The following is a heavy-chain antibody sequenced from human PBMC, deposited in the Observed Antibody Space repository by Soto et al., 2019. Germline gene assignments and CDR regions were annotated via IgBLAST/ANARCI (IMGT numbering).Heavy chain of an antibody. CDR2: IDPSDSYT. CDR1: GYSFTSYW. D-gene: IGHD6-6*01. CDR3: ASTLYSSSYHYFDY. V-gene: IGHV5-10-1*01. J-gene: IGHJ4*02. Sequence: PGESLKISCKGSGYSFTSYWISWVRQMPGKGLEWMGRIDPSDSYTNYSPSFQGHVTILADKSISTAYLQWSSLKASDTAMYYCASTLYSSSYHYFDYWGQGTLVTVSS.